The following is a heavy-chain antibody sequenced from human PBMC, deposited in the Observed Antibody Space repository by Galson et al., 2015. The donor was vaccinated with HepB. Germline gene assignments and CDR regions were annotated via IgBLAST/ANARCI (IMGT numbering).Heavy chain of an antibody. Sequence: QSGAEVKKPGESLRVSCEGSGYSFSSYWIGWVRQMPGKGLEWMGIIYPGDSDTRYSPSFQGQVTISADKSISTAYLQWSSLKASDTAMYYCASPLGYYYDSSGYYYVGDAFDIWGQGTMVTVSS. CDR3: ASPLGYYYDSSGYYYVGDAFDI. CDR2: IYPGDSDT. D-gene: IGHD3-22*01. V-gene: IGHV5-51*01. CDR1: GYSFSSYW. J-gene: IGHJ3*02.